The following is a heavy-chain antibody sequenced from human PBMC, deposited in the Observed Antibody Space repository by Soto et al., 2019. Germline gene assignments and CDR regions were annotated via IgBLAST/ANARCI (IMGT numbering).Heavy chain of an antibody. CDR1: GFTFSSYA. CDR2: ISYDGSNK. J-gene: IGHJ4*02. CDR3: ASQGGPYYDFWSGYPNEGHFDY. Sequence: GGSLRLSCAASGFTFSSYAMHWVRQAPGKGLEWVAVISYDGSNKYYADSVKGRFTISRDNSKNTLYLQMNSLRAEDTAVYYCASQGGPYYDFWSGYPNEGHFDYWGQGTLVTVSS. V-gene: IGHV3-30-3*01. D-gene: IGHD3-3*01.